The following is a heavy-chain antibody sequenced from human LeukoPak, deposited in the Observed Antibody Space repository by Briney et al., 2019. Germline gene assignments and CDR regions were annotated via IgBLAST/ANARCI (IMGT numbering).Heavy chain of an antibody. D-gene: IGHD2-2*02. CDR3: ARRRGGYCSSTSCYTRSGEDY. CDR2: INHSGST. Sequence: SETLSLTCAVYGGSFSGYYWNWIRQPPGKGLEWIGEINHSGSTNYNPSLKSRVTISVDTSKNQFSLKLSSVTAADTAVYYCARRRGGYCSSTSCYTRSGEDYWGQGTLVTVSS. CDR1: GGSFSGYY. V-gene: IGHV4-34*01. J-gene: IGHJ4*02.